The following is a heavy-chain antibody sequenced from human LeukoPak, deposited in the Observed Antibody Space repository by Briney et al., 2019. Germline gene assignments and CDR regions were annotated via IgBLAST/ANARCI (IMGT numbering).Heavy chain of an antibody. Sequence: GSSVKVSCKASGGTFSSYAISWVRQAPGQGLEWMGGIIPIFGTANYAQKLQGRVTITADESTSTAYMELSSLRPEDTAVYYCARSSASIVVVPAAMHYYYGVDVWGKGTTVTVSS. V-gene: IGHV1-69*01. J-gene: IGHJ6*04. CDR3: ARSSASIVVVPAAMHYYYGVDV. D-gene: IGHD2-2*01. CDR2: IIPIFGTA. CDR1: GGTFSSYA.